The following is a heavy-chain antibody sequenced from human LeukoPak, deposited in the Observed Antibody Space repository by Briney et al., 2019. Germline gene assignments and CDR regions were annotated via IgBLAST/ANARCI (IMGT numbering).Heavy chain of an antibody. Sequence: GGSLRLSCAASGFTFSSYNMNWVRQAPGKGLEWVSFISTSSSYIYYVDSVKGRFTISRDNAKNSLYLQMNSLRAEDMALYYCAKGGGGRLIYYYYVDVWGKGTTVTVSS. J-gene: IGHJ6*03. CDR2: ISTSSSYI. D-gene: IGHD3-16*01. CDR3: AKGGGGRLIYYYYVDV. CDR1: GFTFSSYN. V-gene: IGHV3-21*04.